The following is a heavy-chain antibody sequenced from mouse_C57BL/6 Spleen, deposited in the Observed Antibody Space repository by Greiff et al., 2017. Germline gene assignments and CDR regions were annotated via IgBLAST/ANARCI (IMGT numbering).Heavy chain of an antibody. CDR3: ARDDYDAGYDFDY. D-gene: IGHD2-4*01. CDR1: GYTFTSYG. CDR2: IYPRSGNT. Sequence: VQLKESGAELARPGASVKLSCKASGYTFTSYGISWVKQRTGQGLEWIGEIYPRSGNTYYNEKFKGKGTLTADKSSSTAYMELRSLTSEDSAVYFCARDDYDAGYDFDYWGQGTTLTVSS. V-gene: IGHV1-81*01. J-gene: IGHJ2*01.